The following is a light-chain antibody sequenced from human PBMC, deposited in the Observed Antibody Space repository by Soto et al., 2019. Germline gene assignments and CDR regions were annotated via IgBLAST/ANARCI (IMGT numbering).Light chain of an antibody. CDR1: QSVGTS. V-gene: IGKV3-15*01. CDR3: QQYNDWHTQ. CDR2: GAS. J-gene: IGKJ1*01. Sequence: EVVMTQSPATVSVSPGERATLSCRASQSVGTSVAWYQQKAGQAPRLLIYGASTRATGVPARFSGSGSGTDFTLTIASLQSEDFGVYYCQQYNDWHTQFGKGTKVDI.